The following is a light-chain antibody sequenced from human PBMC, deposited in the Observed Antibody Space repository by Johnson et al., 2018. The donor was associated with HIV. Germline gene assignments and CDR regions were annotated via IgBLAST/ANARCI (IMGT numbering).Light chain of an antibody. CDR3: GTWDSSLCAGEG. Sequence: QSVLTQPPSVSAAPGQKVTISCSGSSSNIGNNYVSWYQQLPGTAPKLLIYDNNKRPSGIPDRFSGSKSGPSATLGITGLQTGDEAVYYCGTWDSSLCAGEGFGTGTKVTVL. J-gene: IGLJ1*01. V-gene: IGLV1-51*01. CDR1: SSNIGNNY. CDR2: DNN.